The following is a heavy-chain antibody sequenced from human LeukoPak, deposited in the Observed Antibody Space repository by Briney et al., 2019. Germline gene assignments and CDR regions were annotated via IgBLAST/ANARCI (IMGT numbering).Heavy chain of an antibody. CDR3: ARDYGVVPAANFFY. CDR1: GGTFSSYA. CDR2: IIPIFGTA. J-gene: IGHJ4*02. D-gene: IGHD2-2*01. Sequence: SVKVSCKASGGTFSSYAISWVRQAPGQGLGWMGGIIPIFGTANYAQKFQGRVTITADESTSTAYMELSSLRSEDTAVYCCARDYGVVPAANFFYWGQGTLVTVSS. V-gene: IGHV1-69*01.